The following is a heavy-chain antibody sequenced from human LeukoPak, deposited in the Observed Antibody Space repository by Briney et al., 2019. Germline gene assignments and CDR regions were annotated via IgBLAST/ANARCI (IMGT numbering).Heavy chain of an antibody. CDR1: GDSISTYY. J-gene: IGHJ5*02. Sequence: PSETLSLTCSVSGDSISTYYWSWIRQPAGKGLEWIGRIYTTGSTNYNPSLKSRVTLSLDTSKNQFSLKLSSVTAADTAVYYCAREAYYGAGSNWFDPWGQGTLVTVSS. CDR3: AREAYYGAGSNWFDP. V-gene: IGHV4-4*07. CDR2: IYTTGST. D-gene: IGHD3-10*01.